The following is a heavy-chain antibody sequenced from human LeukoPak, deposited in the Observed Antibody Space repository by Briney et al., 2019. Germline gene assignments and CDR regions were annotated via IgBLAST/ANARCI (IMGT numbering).Heavy chain of an antibody. CDR1: GFTFSSYS. Sequence: GGSLRLSCAASGFTFSSYSMNWVRQAPGKGLEWVSSISSSSSYIYYADSVKGRFTISRDNAKNSLYLQMNSLRAEDTAVYYCARGLCGGSCYYYYYGMDVWGQGTTVTVSS. J-gene: IGHJ6*02. V-gene: IGHV3-21*01. D-gene: IGHD2-15*01. CDR3: ARGLCGGSCYYYYYGMDV. CDR2: ISSSSSYI.